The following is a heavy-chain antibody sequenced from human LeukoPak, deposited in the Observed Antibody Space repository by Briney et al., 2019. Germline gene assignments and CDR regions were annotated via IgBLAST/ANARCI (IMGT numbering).Heavy chain of an antibody. CDR3: ARRKGEPNIFDY. Sequence: ASVKVSCKASGYTFTGYYIHWVRQAPGQGLEWMGRINPNSGGTNYAQKFQGWVTMTRDTSISTAYMELSRLTSDDTAVYYCARRKGEPNIFDYWGQGALVTVSS. V-gene: IGHV1-2*04. CDR2: INPNSGGT. J-gene: IGHJ4*02. D-gene: IGHD3-16*01. CDR1: GYTFTGYY.